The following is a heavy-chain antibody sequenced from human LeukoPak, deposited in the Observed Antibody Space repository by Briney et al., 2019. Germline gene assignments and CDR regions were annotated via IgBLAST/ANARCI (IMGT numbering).Heavy chain of an antibody. CDR3: ARDKRLSGSSTDDAFDI. CDR1: GFTFSSYE. Sequence: PGGSLRLSCAASGFTFSSYEMNWVRQAPGKGLEWVSYISSSGSPIYYADSVKGRFTISRDNAKNSLFLQMSSLRAEDTAVYYCARDKRLSGSSTDDAFDIWGQGTEVTVSS. J-gene: IGHJ3*02. D-gene: IGHD1-26*01. CDR2: ISSSGSPI. V-gene: IGHV3-48*03.